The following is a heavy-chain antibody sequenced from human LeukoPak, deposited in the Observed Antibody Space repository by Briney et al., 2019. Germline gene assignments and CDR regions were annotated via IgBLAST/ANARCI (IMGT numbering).Heavy chain of an antibody. CDR1: GGSCSGYY. J-gene: IGHJ4*02. V-gene: IGHV4-34*01. Sequence: SETLSLTSAVYGGSCSGYYWRWIRQPPGKGLEWIGEINHSGSTNYNPSLKSRVTISVDTSKNQFSLKLSSVTAADTAVYYCARDRRLVGFDYWGQGTLVTVSS. CDR3: ARDRRLVGFDY. CDR2: INHSGST. D-gene: IGHD2-15*01.